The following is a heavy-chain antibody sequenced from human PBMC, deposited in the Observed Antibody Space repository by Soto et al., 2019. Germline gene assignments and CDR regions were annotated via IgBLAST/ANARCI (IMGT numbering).Heavy chain of an antibody. CDR1: GGTFSSYA. Sequence: QVQLVQSGAEVKKPGSSVKVSCKASGGTFSSYAISWVRQAPGQGLEWMGGIISSFGTAHYAQKVKGRVTITADESTNTAYLKRSSVRPEDTAVDYCARGYFGWPITWVPPYHYYYCGIDVWGRGTTVTVSS. D-gene: IGHD3-9*01. V-gene: IGHV1-69*01. CDR2: IISSFGTA. CDR3: ARGYFGWPITWVPPYHYYYCGIDV. J-gene: IGHJ6*02.